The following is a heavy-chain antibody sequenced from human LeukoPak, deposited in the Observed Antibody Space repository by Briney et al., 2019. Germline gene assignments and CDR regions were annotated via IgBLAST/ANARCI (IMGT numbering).Heavy chain of an antibody. J-gene: IGHJ4*02. D-gene: IGHD3-10*01. CDR1: GFTFSSYA. Sequence: PGGSLRLSCAASGFTFSSYAMSWVRQAPGKGLEWVSAISGSGGSTYYADSVKGRFTIPRDNSKNTLYLQMNSLRAEDTAVYYCAKDVRGPTGNFDYWGQGTLVTVSS. CDR2: ISGSGGST. V-gene: IGHV3-23*01. CDR3: AKDVRGPTGNFDY.